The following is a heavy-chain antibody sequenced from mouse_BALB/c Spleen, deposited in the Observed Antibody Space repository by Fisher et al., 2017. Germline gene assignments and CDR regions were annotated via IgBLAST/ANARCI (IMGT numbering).Heavy chain of an antibody. D-gene: IGHD2-10*02. V-gene: IGHV5-9*04. CDR3: TKLVCGTYWYFDV. Sequence: RFTISRDNAKNTLYLQMSSLRSEDTAMYYCTKLVCGTYWYFDVWGAGTTVTVSS. J-gene: IGHJ1*01.